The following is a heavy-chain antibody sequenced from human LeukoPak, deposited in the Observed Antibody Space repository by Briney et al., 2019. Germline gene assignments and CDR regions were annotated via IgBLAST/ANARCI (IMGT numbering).Heavy chain of an antibody. V-gene: IGHV4-39*07. Sequence: SETLSLTCTVSGGSISSYYWGWIRQPPGKGLEWIGSIYYSGSTYYNPSLKSRVTISVDTSKNQFSLNLNSVTAADTAVYYCARGGAARLHFQNWGQAPWSPSPQ. CDR1: GGSISSYY. CDR3: ARGGAARLHFQN. J-gene: IGHJ1*01. CDR2: IYYSGST. D-gene: IGHD6-6*01.